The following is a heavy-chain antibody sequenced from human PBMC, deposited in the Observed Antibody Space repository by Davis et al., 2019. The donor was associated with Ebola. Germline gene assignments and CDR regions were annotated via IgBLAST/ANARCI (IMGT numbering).Heavy chain of an antibody. CDR3: ARGGITMVQGVIINSDYYYYGMDV. V-gene: IGHV4-34*01. J-gene: IGHJ6*02. D-gene: IGHD3-10*01. CDR2: IYHSGST. Sequence: SETLSLTCAVYGGSFSGYYWSWIRQPPGKGLEWIGSIYHSGSTYYNPSLKSRVTISVDTSKNQFSLKLSSVTAADTAVYYCARGGITMVQGVIINSDYYYYGMDVWGQGTTVTVSS. CDR1: GGSFSGYY.